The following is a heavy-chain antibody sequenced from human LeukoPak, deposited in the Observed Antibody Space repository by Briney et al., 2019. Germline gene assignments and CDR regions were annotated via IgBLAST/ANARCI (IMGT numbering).Heavy chain of an antibody. J-gene: IGHJ3*02. CDR1: GGSISSGGYS. Sequence: PSQTLALTCAVSGGSISSGGYSWSWIRQPPGKGLEWIGYIYHSGSTYYNPSLQSRLTISVDTSKNQFSLKLNSVTAADTAVYYCASPDPYTGDAFAIWGQGTLLTVSS. CDR3: ASPDPYTGDAFAI. V-gene: IGHV4-30-2*05. D-gene: IGHD3-10*01. CDR2: IYHSGST.